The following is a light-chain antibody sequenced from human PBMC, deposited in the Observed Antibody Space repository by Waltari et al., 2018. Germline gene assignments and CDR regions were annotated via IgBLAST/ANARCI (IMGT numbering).Light chain of an antibody. CDR2: AAS. CDR3: QQSSSSPLLT. J-gene: IGKJ4*01. CDR1: QSISSF. Sequence: DIQMTQSPSPLSASVGDRVTITCRASQSISSFLNWYQQKAGKAPKLLIYAASSLQSGVPSRFSGSGSGTDFTLTISSLQPEDFATYYCQQSSSSPLLTFGGGTKVEI. V-gene: IGKV1-39*01.